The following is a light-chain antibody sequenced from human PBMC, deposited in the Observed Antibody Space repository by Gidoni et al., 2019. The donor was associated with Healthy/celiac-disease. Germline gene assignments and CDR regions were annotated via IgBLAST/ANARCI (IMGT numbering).Light chain of an antibody. CDR1: QSISSY. CDR2: AAY. V-gene: IGKV1-8*01. CDR3: QQYYSYPQT. Sequence: AIRLTQSPSSFSASTGDRVTITCRPRQSISSYLAWYQQKPGKAPKLLIYAAYTLQRGVPSRFSGSGSGKDFTLTISCLQSEDFATYYCQQYYSYPQTFGQGTKVEIK. J-gene: IGKJ1*01.